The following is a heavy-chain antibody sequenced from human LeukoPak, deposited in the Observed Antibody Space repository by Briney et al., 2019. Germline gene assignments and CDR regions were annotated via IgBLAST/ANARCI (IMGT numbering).Heavy chain of an antibody. Sequence: PGGSLRLSCAASGFTFSSYAMSWVRQAPGRGLEWVSAISGSGGSTYYADSVKGRFTISRDNSKNTLYLQMNSLRAEDTAVYYCAKVRCSGGSCYFDYWGQGTLVTVSS. CDR1: GFTFSSYA. V-gene: IGHV3-23*01. J-gene: IGHJ4*02. CDR3: AKVRCSGGSCYFDY. D-gene: IGHD2-15*01. CDR2: ISGSGGST.